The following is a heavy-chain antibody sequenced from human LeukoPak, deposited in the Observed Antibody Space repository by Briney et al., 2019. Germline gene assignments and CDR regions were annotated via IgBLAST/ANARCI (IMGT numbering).Heavy chain of an antibody. Sequence: GGSLRLSCAASGFTFSSYGMHWVRQAPGKGLERVAVISYDGSNKYYADSVKGRFTISRDNSKNTLYLQMNSLRAEDTAVYYCAKDAEFVLMVYNGMDVWGQGTTVTVSS. V-gene: IGHV3-30*18. CDR3: AKDAEFVLMVYNGMDV. CDR1: GFTFSSYG. CDR2: ISYDGSNK. J-gene: IGHJ6*02. D-gene: IGHD2-8*01.